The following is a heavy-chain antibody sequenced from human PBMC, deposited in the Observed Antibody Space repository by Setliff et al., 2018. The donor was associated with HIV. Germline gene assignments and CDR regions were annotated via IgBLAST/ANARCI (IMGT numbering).Heavy chain of an antibody. CDR1: GFSISSRYY. J-gene: IGHJ4*02. D-gene: IGHD3-3*01. CDR2: IYHTGST. V-gene: IGHV4-38-2*01. Sequence: ETLSLTCDVSGFSISSRYYWGWIRQSPGKGLEWIGNIYHTGSTYYKPSLKSRVTISVDTSKNQFSLRLSSVAAGDTAVYYCARSIVPVASGYYYFEYWGQGTLVTVSS. CDR3: ARSIVPVASGYYYFEY.